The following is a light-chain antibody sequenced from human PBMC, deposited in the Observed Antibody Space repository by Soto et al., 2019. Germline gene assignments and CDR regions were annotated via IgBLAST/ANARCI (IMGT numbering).Light chain of an antibody. V-gene: IGLV2-23*02. CDR3: CSYAGSRTHVL. CDR2: EVS. CDR1: SRDVGSYNL. Sequence: QSALTQPASVSGSPGQSITISCIGTSRDVGSYNLVSWYQQHPGKAPKVLIYEVSERPSGVSNRFSGSKSGNTASLTISGLQAEDEAEYYCCSYAGSRTHVLFGGGTQLTVL. J-gene: IGLJ7*01.